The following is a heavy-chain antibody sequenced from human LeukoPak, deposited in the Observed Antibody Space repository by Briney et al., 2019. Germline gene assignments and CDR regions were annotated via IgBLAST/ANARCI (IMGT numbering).Heavy chain of an antibody. CDR1: GYPFSSYY. Sequence: ASVKVSCKTSGYPFSSYYMHWVRQAPGQGLEWMGIFEPISGTKRVAEKFQGRVNMTRDTATSTVYMELSSLRPKDTAMYYCARDKEEVAHYDWLDPWGQGTQVTVSS. V-gene: IGHV1-46*01. J-gene: IGHJ5*02. CDR3: ARDKEEVAHYDWLDP. D-gene: IGHD3-10*01. CDR2: FEPISGTK.